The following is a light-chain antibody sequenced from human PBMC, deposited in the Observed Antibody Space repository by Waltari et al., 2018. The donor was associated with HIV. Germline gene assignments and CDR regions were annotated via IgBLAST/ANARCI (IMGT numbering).Light chain of an antibody. J-gene: IGLJ3*02. CDR3: QSYDSSLSGSGV. CDR1: SPNIRAGYD. V-gene: IGLV1-40*01. CDR2: GNS. Sequence: QSVLTPPPSVSRAPGQRVTIRCTVSSPNIRAGYDVHWYQQLPGTAPKLLIYGNSNRPSGVPDRFSGAKSGTSASLAIPGLQAEDEADYYCQSYDSSLSGSGVFGGGTKLTVL.